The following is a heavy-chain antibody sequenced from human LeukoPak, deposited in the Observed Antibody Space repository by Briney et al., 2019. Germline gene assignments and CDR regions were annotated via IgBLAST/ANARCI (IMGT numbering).Heavy chain of an antibody. J-gene: IGHJ6*03. Sequence: GGSLRLSCAASGFTFSACAMSWVRQAPGKGLEWVSTISNSDGSTYNADSVKGRFTISRDNSKNTLYLQMDSLRAEDTAVYYCAKDRTVIQYYYYMDVWGKGTTVTVSS. CDR1: GFTFSACA. V-gene: IGHV3-23*01. CDR2: ISNSDGST. D-gene: IGHD2-21*01. CDR3: AKDRTVIQYYYYMDV.